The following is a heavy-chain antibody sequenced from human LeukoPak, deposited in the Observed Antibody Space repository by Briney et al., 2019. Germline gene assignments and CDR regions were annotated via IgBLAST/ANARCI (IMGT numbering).Heavy chain of an antibody. J-gene: IGHJ4*02. D-gene: IGHD4-11*01. CDR2: INPKNGNP. CDR3: ARVGSTVTTTLDYFDY. V-gene: IGHV7-4-1*02. Sequence: ASVKVSCKASGYTFTRYGVNWVRQAPGQGLEWMGWINPKNGNPTYAQGFTGRFVFSLDTSVTTAYLQINSLKAEDTAVYYCARVGSTVTTTLDYFDYWGQGTLVTVSS. CDR1: GYTFTRYG.